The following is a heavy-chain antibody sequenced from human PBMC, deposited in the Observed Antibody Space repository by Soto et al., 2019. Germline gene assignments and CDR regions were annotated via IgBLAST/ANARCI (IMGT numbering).Heavy chain of an antibody. CDR1: GGSISSSSYY. J-gene: IGHJ4*02. Sequence: QLQLQESGPGLVKPSETLSLTCTVSGGSISSSSYYWGWIRQPPGKGLEWIGSISSSGSTYYKPSLKRRVAMSVDTSKNQFSIKLTSVTAAXTXXXXXXXXXXXSFDYWGQGTLVTVSS. CDR3: XXXXXXSFDY. CDR2: ISSSGST. V-gene: IGHV4-39*01.